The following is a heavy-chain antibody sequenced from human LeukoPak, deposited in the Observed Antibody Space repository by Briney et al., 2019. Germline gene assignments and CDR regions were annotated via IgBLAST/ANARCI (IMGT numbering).Heavy chain of an antibody. CDR3: ARESGRFTWFDY. CDR1: GGSISSYY. V-gene: IGHV4-59*01. CDR2: IYYSGST. J-gene: IGHJ4*02. D-gene: IGHD3-3*01. Sequence: SETLSLTCTVSGGSISSYYWSWIRQPPGKGLEWIGYIYYSGSTNYNPSLKSRVTISVDTSKNQFSLKLSSVTAADTAVYYCARESGRFTWFDYWGQGTLVTVSS.